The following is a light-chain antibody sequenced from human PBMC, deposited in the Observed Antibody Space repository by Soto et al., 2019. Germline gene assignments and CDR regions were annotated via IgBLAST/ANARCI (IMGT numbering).Light chain of an antibody. J-gene: IGKJ4*01. V-gene: IGKV1-27*01. CDR2: TAS. CDR1: QGISNY. CDR3: QNYNSAPQLT. Sequence: DIQMTQSPSSLSASVGDRVTITCRASQGISNYLAWYQQKPGKVPKLLIYTASTLQSGDPSRFSGSGSGTDFTLTISSLQPEDVATYYCQNYNSAPQLTFGGGTKVEIK.